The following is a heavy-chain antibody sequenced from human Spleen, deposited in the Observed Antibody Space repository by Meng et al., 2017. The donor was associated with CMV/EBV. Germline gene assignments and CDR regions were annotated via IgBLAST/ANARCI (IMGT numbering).Heavy chain of an antibody. Sequence: SETLSLTCTVSGGSIYNFYWSWIRQPPGKGLEWVGYIHSNGKTNSRPSLKSRVTMSVDPSKNQFSLNLVSVSAADTAVYFCARGVDYYYGMDVWGQGTTVTVSS. CDR2: IHSNGKT. J-gene: IGHJ6*02. D-gene: IGHD3-10*01. CDR3: ARGVDYYYGMDV. V-gene: IGHV4-59*01. CDR1: GGSIYNFY.